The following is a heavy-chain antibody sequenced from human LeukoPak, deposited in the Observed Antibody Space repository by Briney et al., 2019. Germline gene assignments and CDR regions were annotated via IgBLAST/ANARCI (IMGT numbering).Heavy chain of an antibody. J-gene: IGHJ4*02. CDR1: GFTFSSYA. CDR2: ISGSGGST. V-gene: IGHV3-23*01. D-gene: IGHD4/OR15-4a*01. CDR3: AKDERDYPRDLDY. Sequence: GGSLRLSCAASGFTFSSYAVSWVRQAPGKVLEWVSAISGSGGSTYYADSVKGRFTISRDNSKNTLYLQMNSLRAEDTAVYYCAKDERDYPRDLDYWGQGTLVTVSS.